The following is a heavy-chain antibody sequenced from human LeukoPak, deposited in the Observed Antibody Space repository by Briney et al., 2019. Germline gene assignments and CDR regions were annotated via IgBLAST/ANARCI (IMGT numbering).Heavy chain of an antibody. CDR3: AKECGETSSPLNENWFDP. J-gene: IGHJ5*02. V-gene: IGHV4-4*02. D-gene: IGHD2-2*01. CDR2: IFRSGST. Sequence: SETLSLACVISGDSITNGNWWSWVRQPPGKGLEWIGEIFRSGSTTYNPSLKSRVTMSVDRSKNQFSLKLNSVSAADTAVYYCAKECGETSSPLNENWFDPWGQGTLVTVSS. CDR1: GDSITNGNW.